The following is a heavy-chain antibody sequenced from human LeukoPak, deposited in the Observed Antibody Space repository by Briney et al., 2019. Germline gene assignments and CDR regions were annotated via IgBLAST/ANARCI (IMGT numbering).Heavy chain of an antibody. Sequence: GRSLRLSCAASGFTFSSYWMHWVRQVPGKGLVWVSRIGTDGSRTTYADYVQGRFTISRDNAKNTLYLQMNSLRAEDTAVYYCARDKYGGNSNAFDIWGQGTLVTVSS. CDR2: IGTDGSRT. CDR3: ARDKYGGNSNAFDI. V-gene: IGHV3-74*01. D-gene: IGHD4-23*01. J-gene: IGHJ3*02. CDR1: GFTFSSYW.